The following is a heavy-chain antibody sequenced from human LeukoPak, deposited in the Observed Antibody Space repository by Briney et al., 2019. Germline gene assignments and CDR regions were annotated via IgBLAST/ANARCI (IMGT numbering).Heavy chain of an antibody. V-gene: IGHV4-61*02. Sequence: SETLSLTCTVSGDSTKNGPYYWTWIRQPAGKGLEWIGRFYTSGCINYNPSLESRLTISVDTSKNQFSLKVNSVTAADTAVYYCARGEMYYDTSFDYWGQGILVTVSS. J-gene: IGHJ4*02. CDR3: ARGEMYYDTSFDY. CDR2: FYTSGCI. D-gene: IGHD3-22*01. CDR1: GDSTKNGPYY.